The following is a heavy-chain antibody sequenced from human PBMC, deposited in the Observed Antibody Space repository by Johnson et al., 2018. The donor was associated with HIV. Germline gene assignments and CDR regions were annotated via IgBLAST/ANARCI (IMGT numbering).Heavy chain of an antibody. CDR3: AATQDYGDWYARGYFQH. Sequence: VKLVESGGVVVQPGGSLRLSCAASGFTFDDYTMHWVRQAPGKGLEWVSLISWDGGSTHYADSVKGRFTISRDNAKNSLYLQMNSLRAEDTAVYYCAATQDYGDWYARGYFQHWGQGTLVTVSS. CDR1: GFTFDDYT. V-gene: IGHV3-43*01. CDR2: ISWDGGST. D-gene: IGHD4-17*01. J-gene: IGHJ1*01.